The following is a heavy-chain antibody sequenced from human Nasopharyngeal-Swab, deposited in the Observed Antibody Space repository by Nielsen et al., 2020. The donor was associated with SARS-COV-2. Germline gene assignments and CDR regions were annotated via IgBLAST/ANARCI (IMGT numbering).Heavy chain of an antibody. CDR3: AKDISFDSHGHYLDY. Sequence: GGSLRLSCAASGFTFEDYTMHWVRQPPGRGLEWVSLISWDGSSTYHTDSVTGRFTISRDNNKNSLYLQMNSLAPEDTAVYYCAKDISFDSHGHYLDYWGQGTLVTVSS. CDR2: ISWDGSST. D-gene: IGHD3-22*01. CDR1: GFTFEDYT. V-gene: IGHV3-43*01. J-gene: IGHJ4*02.